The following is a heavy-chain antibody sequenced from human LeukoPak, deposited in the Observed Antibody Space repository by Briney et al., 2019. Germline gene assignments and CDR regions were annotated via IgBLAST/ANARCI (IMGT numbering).Heavy chain of an antibody. CDR1: GGSISSGGYY. Sequence: PSETLSLTCTVSGGSISSGGYYWSWIRQHPGKGLEWIGYIYYSGSTYYNPSLKSRVTMSVDTSKNQFSLKLSSVTAADTAVYYCVRSPMSYYGSGSYYPVHFVYWGQGTLVTVSS. D-gene: IGHD3-10*01. V-gene: IGHV4-31*03. J-gene: IGHJ4*02. CDR2: IYYSGST. CDR3: VRSPMSYYGSGSYYPVHFVY.